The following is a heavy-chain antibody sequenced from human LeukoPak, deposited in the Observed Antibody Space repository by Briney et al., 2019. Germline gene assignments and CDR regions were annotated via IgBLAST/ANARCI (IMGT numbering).Heavy chain of an antibody. Sequence: PSETLSLTCTVSGGSISSYCWSWIRQPPGKGLEWIGYIYYSGSTNYNPSLKSRVTISVDTSKNQFSLKPSSVTAADTAVYYCARGRAAAGKAKNNWFDPWGQGTLVTVSS. CDR1: GGSISSYC. J-gene: IGHJ5*02. D-gene: IGHD6-13*01. CDR3: ARGRAAAGKAKNNWFDP. CDR2: IYYSGST. V-gene: IGHV4-59*01.